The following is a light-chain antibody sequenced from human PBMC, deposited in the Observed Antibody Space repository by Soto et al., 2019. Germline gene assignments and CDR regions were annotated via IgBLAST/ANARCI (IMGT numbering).Light chain of an antibody. CDR1: QGISSY. CDR2: AAS. CDR3: QQYYSYPYT. V-gene: IGKV1-8*01. Sequence: AIRMTQSPSSFSASTGDRVTITCRASQGISSYLAWYQQKPGEAPKLLIYAASTLQSGVPSRFSGSGSGTDFPLTISCLQSEDFATYYCQQYYSYPYTFGQGTKLEIK. J-gene: IGKJ2*01.